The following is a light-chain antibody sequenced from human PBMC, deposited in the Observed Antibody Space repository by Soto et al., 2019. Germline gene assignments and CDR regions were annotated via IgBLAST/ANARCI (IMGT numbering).Light chain of an antibody. V-gene: IGKV3-15*01. J-gene: IGKJ1*01. CDR2: GTS. Sequence: EIVMTQSPATLSVSPGERATLSCRASQSVSSNLAWYQQKPGQAPRLLIYGTSTRATGIPARFSGSGSGTEFTLAITSLQSEDFAVYYCQQYNKRPPAWTFGQGTKVDIK. CDR1: QSVSSN. CDR3: QQYNKRPPAWT.